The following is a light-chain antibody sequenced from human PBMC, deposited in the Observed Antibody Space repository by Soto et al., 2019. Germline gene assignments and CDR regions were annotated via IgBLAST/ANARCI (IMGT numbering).Light chain of an antibody. V-gene: IGKV3-15*01. J-gene: IGKJ1*01. CDR2: DAS. CDR1: QSVSST. Sequence: EIVLTQSPATLSVSPGESTTLSCRASQSVSSTLAWYQLKPGQSPRLLIYDASTRATGIPDRFSGTGSGTEFTLTISSLQSEDFAIYFCQQYNNWPPDRTFGQGTKVEIK. CDR3: QQYNNWPPDRT.